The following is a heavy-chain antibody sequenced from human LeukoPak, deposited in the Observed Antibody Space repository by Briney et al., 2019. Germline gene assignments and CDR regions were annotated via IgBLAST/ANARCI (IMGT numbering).Heavy chain of an antibody. Sequence: PSETLSLTCTVSGYSISSGYYWGWIRQPPGKGLEWIGTIYHSGSTYYNPSLKSRVTISVDKSKNQFSLKLSSVTAADTAVYYCARHPPLGSYGSGSNRYAHNWFDPWGQGTLVTVSS. J-gene: IGHJ5*02. CDR2: IYHSGST. CDR3: ARHPPLGSYGSGSNRYAHNWFDP. CDR1: GYSISSGYY. D-gene: IGHD3-10*01. V-gene: IGHV4-38-2*02.